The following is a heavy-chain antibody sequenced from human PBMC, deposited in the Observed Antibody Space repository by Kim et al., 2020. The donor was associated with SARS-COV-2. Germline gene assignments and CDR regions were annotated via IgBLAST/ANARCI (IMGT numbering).Heavy chain of an antibody. J-gene: IGHJ3*02. CDR1: GFTFSNAW. D-gene: IGHD4-17*01. Sequence: GGSLRLSCAASGFTFSNAWMSWVRQAPGKGLEWVGRIKSKTDGGTTDYAAPVKGRFTISRDDSKNTLYLQMNSLKTEDTAVYYCTTNYGDYVGDAFDIWGQGAMVTVSS. CDR2: IKSKTDGGTT. V-gene: IGHV3-15*01. CDR3: TTNYGDYVGDAFDI.